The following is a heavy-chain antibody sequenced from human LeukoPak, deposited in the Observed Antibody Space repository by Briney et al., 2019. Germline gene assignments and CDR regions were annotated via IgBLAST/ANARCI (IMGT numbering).Heavy chain of an antibody. CDR2: TYYRSKWYN. CDR1: GDGVSSNSAA. CDR3: ARLYSSSWYYYYGMDV. Sequence: SQTLSLTCAISGDGVSSNSAAWNWIRQSPSRGLEWLGRTYYRSKWYNDYAVSVKSRITINPDTSKNQFSLQLNSVTPEDTAVHYCARLYSSSWYYYYGMDVWGQGTTVTVSS. J-gene: IGHJ6*02. D-gene: IGHD6-13*01. V-gene: IGHV6-1*01.